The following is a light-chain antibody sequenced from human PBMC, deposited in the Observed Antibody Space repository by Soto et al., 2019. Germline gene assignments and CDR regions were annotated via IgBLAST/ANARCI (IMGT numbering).Light chain of an antibody. CDR2: AAS. V-gene: IGKV3-20*01. Sequence: VLMHSPVTLSLSPGEGATLSCRASQTVSKNYLAWYHQKPGQAPRLLIYAASTRATGIPDRFSGSGSGTDFTLTISRLEAEDVAVFYCQQYGISPITFGQGTKVDI. CDR1: QTVSKNY. CDR3: QQYGISPIT. J-gene: IGKJ1*01.